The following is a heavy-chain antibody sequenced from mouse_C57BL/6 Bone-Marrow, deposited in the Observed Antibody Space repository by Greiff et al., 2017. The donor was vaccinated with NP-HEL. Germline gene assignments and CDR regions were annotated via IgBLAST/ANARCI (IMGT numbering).Heavy chain of an antibody. V-gene: IGHV2-9-1*01. CDR3: GRIYKYDIDY. J-gene: IGHJ2*01. CDR2: IWPGGGS. D-gene: IGHD2-14*01. CDR1: GFTLTSYG. Sequence: QVQLKQSGPGLVAPSPSLSITCTVSGFTLTSYGISWVRQPPGKGLEWLGVIWPGGGSTYNSALISSLSIRKANSKCSAVFIMNSLQTDDTARYYCGRIYKYDIDYWGQGTTLTVSS.